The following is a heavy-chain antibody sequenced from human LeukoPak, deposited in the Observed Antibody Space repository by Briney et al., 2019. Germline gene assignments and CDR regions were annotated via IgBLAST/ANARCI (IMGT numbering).Heavy chain of an antibody. D-gene: IGHD6-13*01. CDR3: AKDIVAAGLFFDY. CDR2: ISGSGGNT. Sequence: GGSLRLSCAASGFTVSSTYMHWVRQAPGKGLEWVSAISGSGGNTYYADSVKGRFTISRDNSKNTLFLQMNSLRAEDTAVYYCAKDIVAAGLFFDYWGQGTLVTVSS. J-gene: IGHJ4*02. CDR1: GFTVSSTY. V-gene: IGHV3-23*01.